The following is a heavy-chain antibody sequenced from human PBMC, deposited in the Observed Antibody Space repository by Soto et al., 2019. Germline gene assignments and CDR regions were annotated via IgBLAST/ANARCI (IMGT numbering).Heavy chain of an antibody. V-gene: IGHV3-30-3*01. D-gene: IGHD3-22*01. CDR2: ISYDGSNK. CDR1: GFTFSSYA. CDR3: ASRKINYDSSCYPSAFDY. Sequence: QVQLVESGGGVVQPGRSLRLSCAASGFTFSSYAMHWVRQAPGKGLEWVAVISYDGSNKYYADSVKGRFTISRDNSKNTLYLQMNSLRAEDTAVYYCASRKINYDSSCYPSAFDYWGQGTLVTVSS. J-gene: IGHJ4*02.